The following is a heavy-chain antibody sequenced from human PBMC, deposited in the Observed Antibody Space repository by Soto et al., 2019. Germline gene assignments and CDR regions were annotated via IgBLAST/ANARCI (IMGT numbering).Heavy chain of an antibody. CDR2: INVYNGNT. J-gene: IGHJ4*02. V-gene: IGHV1-18*04. D-gene: IGHD6-19*01. Sequence: APVKGSCKASGYTFTSNSIGWVRQAPGQGLEWMGWINVYNGNTKYAQQLQGRVTLTTDTSTSTAYTDLRSLRSDDTAVYYCARISSASSGWLTDYWGQGTLVTVSS. CDR3: ARISSASSGWLTDY. CDR1: GYTFTSNS.